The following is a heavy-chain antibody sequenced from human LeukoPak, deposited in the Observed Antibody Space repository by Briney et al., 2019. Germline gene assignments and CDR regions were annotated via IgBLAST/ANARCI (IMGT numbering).Heavy chain of an antibody. Sequence: AAVKVSCKASVFTFTGYYIHWLRQAPGQRLEWMGWVNPNSGGAHSAWQFRGRVTMTWDTSISTPSMELYSLGFDDTAVFYCARRVGATTAPFDYWGQGTLVTVSS. V-gene: IGHV1-2*02. CDR1: VFTFTGYY. CDR3: ARRVGATTAPFDY. D-gene: IGHD1-26*01. J-gene: IGHJ4*02. CDR2: VNPNSGGA.